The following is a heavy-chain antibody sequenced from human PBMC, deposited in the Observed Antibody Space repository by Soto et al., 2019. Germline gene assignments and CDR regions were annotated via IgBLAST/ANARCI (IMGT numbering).Heavy chain of an antibody. Sequence: EVQLLESGGGLVQPGGPWSLSGAALGSPFKNNPLPWVPKAPGRGLEWVSAISGGGDTTSYADSVKGRFTVSRDGSKNTLYLQMSSLRAEDTALYYCAKGRGGSGSLTPRVDFWGQGTLVTVSS. J-gene: IGHJ4*02. D-gene: IGHD3-10*01. CDR3: AKGRGGSGSLTPRVDF. CDR1: GSPFKNNP. V-gene: IGHV3-23*01. CDR2: ISGGGDTT.